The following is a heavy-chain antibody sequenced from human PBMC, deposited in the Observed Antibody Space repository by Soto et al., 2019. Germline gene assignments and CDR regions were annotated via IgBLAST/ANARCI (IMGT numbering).Heavy chain of an antibody. Sequence: PAETRSLTCAVYGGSFSGYHWSRIRQHPGKGLEWIGEINHSGRTNYKPSLKSRVTISVDTSKNQFSLKLSSVTAPDTAVYYCARGFYYESSGYPPWSPFEYWGKGNVLTLST. CDR1: GGSFSGYH. CDR2: INHSGRT. J-gene: IGHJ4*02. D-gene: IGHD3-22*01. CDR3: ARGFYYESSGYPPWSPFEY. V-gene: IGHV4-34*01.